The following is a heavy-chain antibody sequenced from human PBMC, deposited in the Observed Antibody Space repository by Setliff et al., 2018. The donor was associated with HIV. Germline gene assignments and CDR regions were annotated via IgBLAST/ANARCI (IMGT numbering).Heavy chain of an antibody. J-gene: IGHJ3*02. CDR2: INHSGDT. Sequence: SETLSLTCAVYGGSFSGYFWTWIRQPPQRRLEWIGEINHSGDTNYNPSLKSRVTISADTSKNQFSLKLSSVTAADTAVYYCARVGDFYDTSGYYSVLDAFDIWGQGTMVTVSS. CDR3: ARVGDFYDTSGYYSVLDAFDI. V-gene: IGHV4-34*01. D-gene: IGHD3-22*01. CDR1: GGSFSGYF.